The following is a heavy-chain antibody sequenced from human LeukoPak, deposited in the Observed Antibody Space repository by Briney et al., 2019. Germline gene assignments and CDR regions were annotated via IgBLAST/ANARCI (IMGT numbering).Heavy chain of an antibody. CDR1: DGSISSYY. V-gene: IGHV4-59*12. J-gene: IGHJ4*02. CDR2: IYYSGST. Sequence: SETLSLTCTVSDGSISSYYWSWIRQPPGKGLEWIGYIYYSGSTSYNPSLKSRVTISVDTSKNQFSLKLSSVTAADTAVYYCARAGPDCSGGSCSPYYFDYWGQGTLVTVSS. CDR3: ARAGPDCSGGSCSPYYFDY. D-gene: IGHD2-15*01.